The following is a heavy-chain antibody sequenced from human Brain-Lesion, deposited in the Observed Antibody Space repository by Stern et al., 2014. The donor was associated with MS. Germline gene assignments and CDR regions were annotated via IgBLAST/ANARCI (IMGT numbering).Heavy chain of an antibody. CDR2: IHYSGST. CDR3: ARVGVYVQTGWFDP. V-gene: IGHV4-31*01. CDR1: GGSISSGGYY. Sequence: QLVQSGPGLVKPSQTLSLTCTVSGGSISSGGYYWSRIRPHPGQGLEWIGYIHYSGSTYDNSALKSLVIISRDPSKNPLSPNMNSVTAADAAVYYCARVGVYVQTGWFDPWGQGALVTVSS. J-gene: IGHJ5*02. D-gene: IGHD2-8*01.